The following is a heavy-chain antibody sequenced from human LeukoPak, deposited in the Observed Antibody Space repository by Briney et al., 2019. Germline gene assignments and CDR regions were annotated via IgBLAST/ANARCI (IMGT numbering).Heavy chain of an antibody. D-gene: IGHD5-18*01. CDR3: ASHGYSSGYKRYYYYGMDV. Sequence: PSETLSLTCTVSGGSISSRSYYWGWIRQPPGMGLEWIGSIHYTGSTHYNPSLKSRVTISVDTSKNDFSLRLSSVTAADTAVYYCASHGYSSGYKRYYYYGMDVWGQGTTVTVSS. J-gene: IGHJ6*02. V-gene: IGHV4-39*02. CDR1: GGSISSRSYY. CDR2: IHYTGST.